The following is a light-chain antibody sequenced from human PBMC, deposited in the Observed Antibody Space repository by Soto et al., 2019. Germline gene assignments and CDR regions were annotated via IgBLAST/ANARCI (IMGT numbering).Light chain of an antibody. CDR2: DNN. CDR1: SSNIGNNY. J-gene: IGLJ1*01. Sequence: QSVLTQPPSVSAAPGQKVTISCSGSSSNIGNNYVSWYQQLPGTAPKLLIYDNNKRPSGIPDRFSGSKSGTSATLGITGLQTGEEADYYCGTWDSSLSAGVFGTGTKVT. V-gene: IGLV1-51*01. CDR3: GTWDSSLSAGV.